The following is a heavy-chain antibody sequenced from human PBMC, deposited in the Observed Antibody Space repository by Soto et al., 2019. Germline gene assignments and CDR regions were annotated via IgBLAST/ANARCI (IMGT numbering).Heavy chain of an antibody. J-gene: IGHJ6*02. CDR1: GFTFSSYG. CDR3: ARSQYYDFWSGYYTGARFYYGMDV. V-gene: IGHV3-33*01. CDR2: IWYDGSNK. D-gene: IGHD3-3*01. Sequence: GSLRLSCAASGFTFSSYGMHWVRQAPGKGLEWVAVIWYDGSNKYYADSVKGRFTISRDNSKNTLYLQMNSLRAEDTAVYYCARSQYYDFWSGYYTGARFYYGMDVWGQGTTVTVSS.